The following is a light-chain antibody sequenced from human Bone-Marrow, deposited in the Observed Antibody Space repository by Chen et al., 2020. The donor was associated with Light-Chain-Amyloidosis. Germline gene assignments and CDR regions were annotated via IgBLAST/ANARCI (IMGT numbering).Light chain of an antibody. J-gene: IGLJ1*01. V-gene: IGLV2-14*01. CDR2: EVS. CDR3: SSYTSTGTYV. Sequence: QSALIQPASVAGSPGHSITISCTGSSGDVGGYNSFSWYRHHPGKAPKLMIYEVSNRPSGVSNRFSGSKSGNTASLTISGLQTEDEADYYCSSYTSTGTYVFGTGTKVTVL. CDR1: SGDVGGYNS.